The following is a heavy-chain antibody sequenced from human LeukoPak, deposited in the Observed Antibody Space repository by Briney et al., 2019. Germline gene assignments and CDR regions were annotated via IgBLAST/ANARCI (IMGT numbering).Heavy chain of an antibody. Sequence: SETLSLTCTVSGGSISSYYWSWIRQPAGKGLGWIGRIYTSGSTTYNPSLKSRVTMSVDTSTNQFSLKLSSVTAADTAVYYCARSRLSCSSTSCYVTYGWFDPWGQGTLVTVSS. CDR3: ARSRLSCSSTSCYVTYGWFDP. CDR2: IYTSGST. D-gene: IGHD2-2*01. J-gene: IGHJ5*02. V-gene: IGHV4-4*07. CDR1: GGSISSYY.